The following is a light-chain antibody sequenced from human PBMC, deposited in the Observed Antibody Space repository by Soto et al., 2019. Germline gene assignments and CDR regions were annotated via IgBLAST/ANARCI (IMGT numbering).Light chain of an antibody. Sequence: DIQMTLSPSSLSASVGDRVIITCRASQSISNYLNWYQQKPGKAPKLLIFAASSLQSGVPSRFSGSGSGTNFTLTISSLQPEDFAAYYCQQSYSAPITFGQGTRLEIK. CDR3: QQSYSAPIT. J-gene: IGKJ5*01. CDR1: QSISNY. V-gene: IGKV1-39*01. CDR2: AAS.